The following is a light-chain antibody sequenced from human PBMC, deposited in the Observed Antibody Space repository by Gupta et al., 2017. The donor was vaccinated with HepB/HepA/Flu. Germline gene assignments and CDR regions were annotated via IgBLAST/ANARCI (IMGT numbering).Light chain of an antibody. CDR2: KVS. CDR3: MQSTHCPRT. CDR1: QSLLYSDGNTY. Sequence: DVVMPQSPLPSSVTLGQPASISCRSSQSLLYSDGNTYLRWLQQRPGQSPRRLFYKVSNRDYGVPDIFGGSGSSTVFTLKISTVEAEDVGFYYYMQSTHCPRTFGQGTKVEIK. J-gene: IGKJ1*01. V-gene: IGKV2-30*01.